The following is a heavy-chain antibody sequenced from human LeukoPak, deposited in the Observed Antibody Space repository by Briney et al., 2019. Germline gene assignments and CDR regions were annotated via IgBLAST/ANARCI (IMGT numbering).Heavy chain of an antibody. CDR1: GGSISSGDYY. CDR3: AREGSDFWSGPTDY. J-gene: IGHJ4*02. Sequence: PSETLSLTCTVSGGSISSGDYYWSWIRQPPGKGLEWIGYIYYSGSTYYNPSLKSRVTISVDTSKNQFSLKLSSVTAADTAVYYCAREGSDFWSGPTDYWGQGTLVTVSS. D-gene: IGHD3-3*01. CDR2: IYYSGST. V-gene: IGHV4-30-4*08.